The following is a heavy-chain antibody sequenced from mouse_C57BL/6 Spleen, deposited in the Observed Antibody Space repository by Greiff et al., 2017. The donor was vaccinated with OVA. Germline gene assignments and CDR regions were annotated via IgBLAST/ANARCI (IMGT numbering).Heavy chain of an antibody. Sequence: EVKLVESGGGLVKPGGSLKLSCAASGFTFSSYTMSWVRQTPEKRLEWVATISGGGGNTYYPDSVKGRYTISRVNAKNTLYLQMSSLRSADTALYYCARRATVAHWYFDVWGTGTTVTVSS. D-gene: IGHD1-1*01. CDR1: GFTFSSYT. V-gene: IGHV5-9*01. CDR3: ARRATVAHWYFDV. J-gene: IGHJ1*03. CDR2: ISGGGGNT.